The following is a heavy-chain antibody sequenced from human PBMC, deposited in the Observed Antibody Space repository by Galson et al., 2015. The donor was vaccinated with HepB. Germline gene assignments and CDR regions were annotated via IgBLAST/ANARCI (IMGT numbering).Heavy chain of an antibody. CDR2: ISGSGGST. V-gene: IGHV3-23*01. J-gene: IGHJ4*02. D-gene: IGHD5-18*01. CDR3: AKDSVGGGYSYGYFDS. Sequence: SLRLSCAASGFTLRNYAMSWVRQAPGKGLEWVSTISGSGGSTYHADSVEGRFTISRDDSKNTVFLQMNSLRAEDTAVYYCAKDSVGGGYSYGYFDSWGQGTLVTVSS. CDR1: GFTLRNYA.